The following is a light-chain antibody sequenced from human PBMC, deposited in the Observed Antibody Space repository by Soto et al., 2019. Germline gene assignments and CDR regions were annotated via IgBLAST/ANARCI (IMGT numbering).Light chain of an antibody. V-gene: IGLV2-14*01. CDR2: DVS. CDR1: SSDVGGYNY. CDR3: SSYTSSSPLVV. Sequence: QSALTQPASVSGSPGQSITISCTGTSSDVGGYNYVSWYQQHPGKAPKLMIYDVSNRPSGVSNRFSGSKSGHTASLTISGLQAEDEADYYCSSYTSSSPLVVFGGGTKLNVL. J-gene: IGLJ2*01.